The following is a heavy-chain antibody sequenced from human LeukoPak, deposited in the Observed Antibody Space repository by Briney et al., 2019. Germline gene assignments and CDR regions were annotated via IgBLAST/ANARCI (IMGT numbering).Heavy chain of an antibody. V-gene: IGHV1-2*02. Sequence: ASVKVSCKGSGYSFTGYYMNWVRQAPGQGLEWMGWINPNSGGTSYAQNFQGRVTMTRDTSISTAYMELSSLRSDDTAVYYCARGIEGTVYYWGQGTLVTVSS. CDR3: ARGIEGTVYY. CDR1: GYSFTGYY. CDR2: INPNSGGT. D-gene: IGHD5/OR15-5a*01. J-gene: IGHJ4*02.